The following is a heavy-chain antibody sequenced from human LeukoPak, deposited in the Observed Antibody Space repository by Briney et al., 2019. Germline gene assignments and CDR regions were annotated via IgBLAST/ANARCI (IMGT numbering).Heavy chain of an antibody. D-gene: IGHD4-17*01. CDR2: INPSGGST. Sequence: ASVKVSCKSSGYTFTSYYMHWVRQAPGHGLEWMGIINPSGGSTSYAQKFQGRVTMTRDTSTSTVYMELSSLRSEDTAVYYCARDRELSYGDTLGWAFDIWGQGTMVTVSS. V-gene: IGHV1-46*01. CDR3: ARDRELSYGDTLGWAFDI. J-gene: IGHJ3*02. CDR1: GYTFTSYY.